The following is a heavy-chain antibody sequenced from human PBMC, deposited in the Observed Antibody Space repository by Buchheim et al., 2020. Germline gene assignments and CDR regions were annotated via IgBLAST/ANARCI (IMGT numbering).Heavy chain of an antibody. D-gene: IGHD3-9*01. V-gene: IGHV3-48*03. J-gene: IGHJ4*02. CDR2: ISTRATTK. CDR3: ARDPGSDILTGSDPGLDF. Sequence: EVQLVESGGGLVQTGGSLRLSCAASGFTFKTYEMNWVRQAPGKGLEWVSYISTRATTKYYADSAKGRFSISRDNAKSILYLQMNSLRAEDTAVYYCARDPGSDILTGSDPGLDFWGLGTL. CDR1: GFTFKTYE.